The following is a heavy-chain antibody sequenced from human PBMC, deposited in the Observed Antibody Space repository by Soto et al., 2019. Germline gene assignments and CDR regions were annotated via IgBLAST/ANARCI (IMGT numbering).Heavy chain of an antibody. CDR2: IDWDDDK. V-gene: IGHV2-70*01. CDR3: ARSIGIVVAPRAYQMDV. D-gene: IGHD3-22*01. CDR1: GFSLSTSGMC. J-gene: IGHJ6*02. Sequence: SGSTLVNPTQTLTLTCTFSGFSLSTSGMCVSWIRQPPGKALEWLALIDWDDDKYYSTSLKTRLTISKDTSKNQVVLTMTNMDPVDTATYYCARSIGIVVAPRAYQMDVWGQGTTVTVSS.